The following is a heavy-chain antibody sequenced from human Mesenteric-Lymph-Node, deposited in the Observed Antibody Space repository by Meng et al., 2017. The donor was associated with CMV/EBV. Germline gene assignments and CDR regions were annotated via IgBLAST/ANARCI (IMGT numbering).Heavy chain of an antibody. D-gene: IGHD3-3*01. CDR3: AREGEYYDFWRTGASFAHYGMDV. J-gene: IGHJ6*02. Sequence: GGSLRLSCEASGFTFRSYAMSWVRLVPGKGLEWVSAISGSGGSTYYADSVKGRFTVSRDSSKNTLYLQLNTLRAEDTATYFCAREGEYYDFWRTGASFAHYGMDVWGQGTTVTVSS. CDR1: GFTFRSYA. V-gene: IGHV3-23*01. CDR2: ISGSGGST.